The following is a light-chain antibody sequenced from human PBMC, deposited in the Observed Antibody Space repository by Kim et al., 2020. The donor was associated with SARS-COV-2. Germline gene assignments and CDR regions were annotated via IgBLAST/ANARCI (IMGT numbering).Light chain of an antibody. V-gene: IGLV3-27*01. CDR1: ILMRRD. J-gene: IGLJ3*02. CDR3: SSAAEKTWV. Sequence: SYELTQPPSVSVSPGQTAILACSGDILMRRDGRWFQQKPGQAPVLLIFKDNQRPSGIPERFSGSGSGSTVTLTITGAQVEDEADYYCSSAAEKTWVFGGGTQLTVL. CDR2: KDN.